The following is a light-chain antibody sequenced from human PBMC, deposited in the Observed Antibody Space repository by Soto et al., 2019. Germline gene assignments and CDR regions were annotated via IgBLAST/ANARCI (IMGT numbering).Light chain of an antibody. Sequence: QSALTQPASVSGSPGQSITISCTGTSSDVGSYNLVSWYQQHPGKAPKLMIYEGTKRPSGVSDRFSGSRSGNTASLTISGHQAEDEDDYYCCSYASSSPYVFGTGTKLTVL. J-gene: IGLJ1*01. CDR2: EGT. CDR1: SSDVGSYNL. CDR3: CSYASSSPYV. V-gene: IGLV2-23*01.